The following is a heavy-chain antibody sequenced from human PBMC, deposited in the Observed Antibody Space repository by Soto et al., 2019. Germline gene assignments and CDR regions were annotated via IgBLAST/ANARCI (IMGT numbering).Heavy chain of an antibody. CDR3: AGAYDVSGSYYSSFAY. J-gene: IGHJ4*01. V-gene: IGHV6-1*01. Sequence: PSQTLSLTCASSWDSVSSNSAARNWIRKSPSRGLEWLGRTYFDSIWYTDYAESVKSRMTINVDTSKNHFSLNLNSVTPEDTALYFCAGAYDVSGSYYSSFAYWGQGTLVPVSS. CDR2: TYFDSIWYT. D-gene: IGHD3-10*01. CDR1: WDSVSSNSAA.